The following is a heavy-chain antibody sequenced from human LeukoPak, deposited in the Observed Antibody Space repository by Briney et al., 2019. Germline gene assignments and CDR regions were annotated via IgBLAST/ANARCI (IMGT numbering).Heavy chain of an antibody. CDR3: ARDLSGSYVNY. Sequence: GRSLRLSCAASGFSISNYGMHWVRQAPGKGLELVAIIWNDGSNEYYADSVKGRFTISRDNSKNTLYLQMNSLRVEDTAVYYCARDLSGSYVNYWGQGTLVTVSS. J-gene: IGHJ4*02. CDR2: IWNDGSNE. CDR1: GFSISNYG. D-gene: IGHD1-26*01. V-gene: IGHV3-33*01.